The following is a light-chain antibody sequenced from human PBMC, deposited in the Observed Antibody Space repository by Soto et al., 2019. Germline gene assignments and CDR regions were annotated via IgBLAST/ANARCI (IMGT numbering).Light chain of an antibody. CDR1: QSVSSN. CDR2: DAS. CDR3: QQYNNWPPYS. Sequence: EIVMTQSPATLSVSPGERATLSCRASQSVSSNLAWYQQKPGQAPRLLIYDASTRATGVPARFSGSGSGTEFTLTISSLQSEDFAVYYCQQYNNWPPYSFGQGTNLEIK. V-gene: IGKV3-15*01. J-gene: IGKJ2*03.